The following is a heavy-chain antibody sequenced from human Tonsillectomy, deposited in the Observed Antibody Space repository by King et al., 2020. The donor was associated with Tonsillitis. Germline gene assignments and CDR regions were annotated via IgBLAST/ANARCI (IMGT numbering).Heavy chain of an antibody. V-gene: IGHV4-39*01. CDR2: IYYSGST. J-gene: IGHJ4*02. CDR1: GGPISSSLYY. CDR3: ARHWDGYFFDY. D-gene: IGHD3-22*01. Sequence: QLQESGPGLVKPSGTLSLTCTVAGGPISSSLYYWGWIRQPPGKGLEWIGSIYYSGSTYYNPSLKSRVTISVDTSKNQFSLKLSSVTAADTAVYYCARHWDGYFFDYWGQGTLVTVSS.